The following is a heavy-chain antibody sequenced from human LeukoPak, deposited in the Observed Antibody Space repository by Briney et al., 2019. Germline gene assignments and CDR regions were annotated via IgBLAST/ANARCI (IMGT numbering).Heavy chain of an antibody. CDR2: ICSSSSFI. Sequence: GGSLRLSRAASGFTFSRYSMNWVRHAPGKGLEWVSSICSSSSFIDCADSVKGRCTISRDNAKNSLYMQMNSLRAEDTAVYYCARERGVKWYEYYYYGMDVGGQGTTVTVSS. D-gene: IGHD3-10*01. J-gene: IGHJ6*02. V-gene: IGHV3-21*01. CDR3: ARERGVKWYEYYYYGMDV. CDR1: GFTFSRYS.